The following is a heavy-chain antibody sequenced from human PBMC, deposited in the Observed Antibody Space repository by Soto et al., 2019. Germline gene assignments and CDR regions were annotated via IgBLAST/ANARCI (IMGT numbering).Heavy chain of an antibody. CDR2: MNPNSGNT. D-gene: IGHD3-9*01. Sequence: GASVKVSCKASGYTFTSYDINWVRQATGQGLEWMGWMNPNSGNTGYAQKFQGRVTMTRNTSISTAYMELSSLRSEDTAVYYCARGLDYDILTGYLYYYYGMDVWGQGTTVTVSS. CDR1: GYTFTSYD. V-gene: IGHV1-8*01. J-gene: IGHJ6*02. CDR3: ARGLDYDILTGYLYYYYGMDV.